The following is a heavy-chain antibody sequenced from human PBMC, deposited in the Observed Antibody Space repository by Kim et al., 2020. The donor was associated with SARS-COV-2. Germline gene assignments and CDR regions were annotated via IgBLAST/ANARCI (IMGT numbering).Heavy chain of an antibody. J-gene: IGHJ5*02. V-gene: IGHV1-46*01. CDR1: GYTFTSYY. D-gene: IGHD4-17*01. Sequence: ASVKVSCKASGYTFTSYYMHWVRQAPGQGLEWMGIINPSGGSTSYAQKFQGRVTMTRDTSTSTVYMELSSLRSEDTAVYYCARDPVPPFYGGNLRGWFDPWGQGTLVTVSS. CDR3: ARDPVPPFYGGNLRGWFDP. CDR2: INPSGGST.